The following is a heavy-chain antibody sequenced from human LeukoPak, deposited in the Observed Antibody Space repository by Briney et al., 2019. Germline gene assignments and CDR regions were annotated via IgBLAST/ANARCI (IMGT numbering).Heavy chain of an antibody. Sequence: GGSLRLSCAASGFTFSSYSMNWVRQAPGKGLEWVSYISSSSSTIYYADSVKGRFTISRDNAKNPLYLQMNSLRAEDTAVYYCARARDSSGYYFGKYFYGMDVWGQGTTVTVSS. CDR3: ARARDSSGYYFGKYFYGMDV. D-gene: IGHD3-22*01. CDR1: GFTFSSYS. V-gene: IGHV3-48*04. J-gene: IGHJ6*02. CDR2: ISSSSSTI.